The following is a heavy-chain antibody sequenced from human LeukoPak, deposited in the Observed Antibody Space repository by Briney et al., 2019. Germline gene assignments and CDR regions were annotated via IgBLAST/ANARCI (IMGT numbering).Heavy chain of an antibody. CDR2: LYSGGST. Sequence: GGSLRLSCAASGFTVSSNYMSWVRQAPGKGLEWVTVLYSGGSTYYADSVKGRFTISRDNSKNTLYLQMNSLRAEDTAVYYCAREGYSYGAYFDYWGQGTLVTVSS. CDR1: GFTVSSNY. D-gene: IGHD5-18*01. CDR3: AREGYSYGAYFDY. V-gene: IGHV3-53*01. J-gene: IGHJ4*02.